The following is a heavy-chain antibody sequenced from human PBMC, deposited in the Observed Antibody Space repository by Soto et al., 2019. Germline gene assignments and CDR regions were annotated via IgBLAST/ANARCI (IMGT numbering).Heavy chain of an antibody. Sequence: QVQLQESGPGLAKPSQTLSLTCTVSGGSISSGGYYWSWIRQHPGKGLEWIGYIYYSGSTYYNPSLKSRVTISVDTSKNQFSLKLSSVTAADTAVYYCARGGTGAAAATFDYWGQGTLVTVSS. V-gene: IGHV4-31*03. CDR2: IYYSGST. J-gene: IGHJ4*02. CDR3: ARGGTGAAAATFDY. D-gene: IGHD6-13*01. CDR1: GGSISSGGYY.